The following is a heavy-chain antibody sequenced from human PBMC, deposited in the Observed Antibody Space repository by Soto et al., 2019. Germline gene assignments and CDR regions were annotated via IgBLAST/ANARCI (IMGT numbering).Heavy chain of an antibody. D-gene: IGHD3-10*01. Sequence: LRLSCAASGFTFSSYAMSWVRQAPGKGLEWVSAISGSGGSTYYADSVKGRFTISRDNSKNTLYLQMNSLRAEDTAVYYCAKDPWYYGSGSDWYNWFDPWGQGTLVTVSS. CDR1: GFTFSSYA. CDR3: AKDPWYYGSGSDWYNWFDP. J-gene: IGHJ5*02. V-gene: IGHV3-23*01. CDR2: ISGSGGST.